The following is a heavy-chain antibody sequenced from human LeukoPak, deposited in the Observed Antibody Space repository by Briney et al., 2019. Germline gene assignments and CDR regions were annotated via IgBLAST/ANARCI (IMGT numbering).Heavy chain of an antibody. CDR2: FDPEDGET. CDR1: GYTLTELS. V-gene: IGHV1-24*01. CDR3: ATVPDYYDSSGYYRYFDY. Sequence: ASVKVSCKVSGYTLTELSMHWVRQAPGKGLEWMGGFDPEDGETIYAQKFQGRVTMTEDTSTDTAYMELSSLRSEDTAVYYCATVPDYYDSSGYYRYFDYWGQGTLVTVSS. J-gene: IGHJ4*02. D-gene: IGHD3-22*01.